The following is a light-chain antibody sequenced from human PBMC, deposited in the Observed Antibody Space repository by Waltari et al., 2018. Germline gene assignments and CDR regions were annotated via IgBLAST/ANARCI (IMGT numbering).Light chain of an antibody. Sequence: YELTQPPAVSVSPGQTATITCSGDKLGNRFVSWYQQKAGQSPILALYQDKKRPSGIPERFSGSNSGNTAALTISGTQAVDEGDYYCQAWDSRVGVFGGGTRLTVL. CDR1: KLGNRF. V-gene: IGLV3-1*01. J-gene: IGLJ3*02. CDR2: QDK. CDR3: QAWDSRVGV.